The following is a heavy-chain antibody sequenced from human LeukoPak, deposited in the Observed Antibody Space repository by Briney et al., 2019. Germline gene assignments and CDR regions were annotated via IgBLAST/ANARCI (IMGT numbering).Heavy chain of an antibody. V-gene: IGHV4-34*01. CDR3: ARGRDSYGDY. Sequence: SETLSLTCTVSGGSISSYYWSWIRQPPGRGLEWIGEINHSGSTNYNPSLKSRVTISVDTSKNQFSLKLSSVTAADTAVYYCARGRDSYGDYWGQGTLVTVSS. J-gene: IGHJ4*02. CDR1: GGSISSYY. D-gene: IGHD5-18*01. CDR2: INHSGST.